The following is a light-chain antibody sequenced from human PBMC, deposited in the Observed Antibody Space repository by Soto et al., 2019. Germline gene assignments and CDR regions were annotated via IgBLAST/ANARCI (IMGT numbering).Light chain of an antibody. J-gene: IGKJ1*01. V-gene: IGKV1-39*01. CDR1: QSISSY. CDR3: PQSYSTPRA. CDR2: AAS. Sequence: DIPMTQSPSSLSASVGDRVTITCRASQSISSYLNWYQQKPGKAPKLLIYAASSLQSGVPSRFSRSGSGTDFTLTISSLQPEDFATYYCPQSYSTPRAFGQGTKVEIK.